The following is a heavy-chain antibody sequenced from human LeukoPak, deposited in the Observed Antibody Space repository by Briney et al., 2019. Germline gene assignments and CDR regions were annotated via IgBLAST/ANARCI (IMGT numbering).Heavy chain of an antibody. CDR2: ISLGRTYI. J-gene: IGHJ6*03. D-gene: IGHD2-8*01. CDR1: GFTFSDYS. Sequence: GGSLRLSCAASGFTFSDYSMLWVRQAPGTASEPASSISLGRTYIHYADSVKGLFTITRDNHQNFLSLQMNSVRVDETAGYHCVRVGVMVWRPSLRYYMHVWGKGTAVSVS. CDR3: VRVGVMVWRPSLRYYMHV. V-gene: IGHV3-21*01.